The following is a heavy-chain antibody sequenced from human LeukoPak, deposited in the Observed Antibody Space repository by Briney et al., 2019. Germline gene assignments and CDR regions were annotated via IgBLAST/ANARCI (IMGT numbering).Heavy chain of an antibody. Sequence: ASVKVSCKASGGTFSSYAISWVRQAPGQGLEWMGGIIPIFGTANYAQKFQGRVTITTDESTSTAYMELSSLRSEDTAVFYCARSPYGSSGYYMDVWGKGTTVIVSS. CDR1: GGTFSSYA. CDR3: ARSPYGSSGYYMDV. D-gene: IGHD3-22*01. V-gene: IGHV1-69*05. CDR2: IIPIFGTA. J-gene: IGHJ6*03.